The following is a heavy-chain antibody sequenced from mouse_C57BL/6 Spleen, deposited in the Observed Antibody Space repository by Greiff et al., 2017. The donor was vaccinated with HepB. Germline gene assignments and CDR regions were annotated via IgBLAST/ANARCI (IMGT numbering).Heavy chain of an antibody. CDR2: IHPNSGST. CDR1: GYTFTSYW. D-gene: IGHD1-1*01. V-gene: IGHV1-64*01. Sequence: QVQLQQPGAELVKPGASVKLSCKASGYTFTSYWMHWVKQRPGQGLEWIGMIHPNSGSTNYNEKFKSKATLTVDKSSSTAYMQLSSLTSEDSAVYYCARKWDYYGSSYFDYWGQGTTLTVSS. J-gene: IGHJ2*01. CDR3: ARKWDYYGSSYFDY.